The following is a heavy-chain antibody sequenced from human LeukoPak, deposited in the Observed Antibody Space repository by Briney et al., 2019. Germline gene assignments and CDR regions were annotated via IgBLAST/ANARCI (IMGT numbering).Heavy chain of an antibody. CDR1: GGSLTNYY. J-gene: IGHJ4*02. CDR3: ARLNYRGGEALHFDY. CDR2: VHSDETT. Sequence: SETLSLTCSVSGGSLTNYYWGWVRQPPGKGLEYIGYVHSDETTNYNPSLKSRITVSLDTSRTHFSLRLSFVTAADTAVYCCARLNYRGGEALHFDYWGQGTLVAVSS. V-gene: IGHV4-4*09. D-gene: IGHD3-16*01.